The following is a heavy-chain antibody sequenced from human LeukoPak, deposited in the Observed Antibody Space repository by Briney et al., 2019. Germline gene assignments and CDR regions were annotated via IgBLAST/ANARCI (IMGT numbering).Heavy chain of an antibody. V-gene: IGHV3-21*01. CDR2: ISSSSRYI. CDR3: ARDLNYGDYIGLGFFDY. D-gene: IGHD4-17*01. CDR1: GFTFSSYS. Sequence: GGSLRLSCAASGFTFSSYSMNWVRQAPGKGLEWVSSISSSSRYIYYADSVKGRFTISRDNAKNSLYLQMNSLRAEDTAVYYCARDLNYGDYIGLGFFDYWGQGTLVTVSS. J-gene: IGHJ4*02.